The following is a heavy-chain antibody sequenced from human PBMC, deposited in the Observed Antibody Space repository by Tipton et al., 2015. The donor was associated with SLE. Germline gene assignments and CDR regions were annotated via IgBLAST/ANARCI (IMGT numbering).Heavy chain of an antibody. D-gene: IGHD6-13*01. Sequence: GSLRLSCAASGFTFSSYWMHWVRQAPGKGLEWVSAISGSGGSTYYADSVKGRFTISRDNSKNTLYLQMNSLRAEDTAVYYCAKDLGPEPGIAAALWGQGTLVTVSS. V-gene: IGHV3-23*01. J-gene: IGHJ4*02. CDR2: ISGSGGST. CDR3: AKDLGPEPGIAAAL. CDR1: GFTFSSYW.